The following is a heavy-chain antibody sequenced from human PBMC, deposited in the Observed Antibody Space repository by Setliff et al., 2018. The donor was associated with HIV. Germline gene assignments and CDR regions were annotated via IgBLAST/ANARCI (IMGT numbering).Heavy chain of an antibody. CDR1: GGTFSSYA. CDR2: IIPILGIA. J-gene: IGHJ4*02. V-gene: IGHV1-69*10. D-gene: IGHD1-26*01. CDR3: AAGYSSIVGTDFDY. Sequence: SVKVSCKASGGTFSSYAISWVRQAPGQGLEWMGGIIPILGIANYAQKFQDRVTITADESTRTAYMELSSLRSEDTAVYYCAAGYSSIVGTDFDYWGQGTLVTVSS.